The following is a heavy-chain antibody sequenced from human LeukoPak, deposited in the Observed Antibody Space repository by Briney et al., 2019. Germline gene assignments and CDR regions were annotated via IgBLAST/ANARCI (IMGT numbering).Heavy chain of an antibody. CDR2: IWYDGSNK. V-gene: IGHV3-33*01. CDR1: GFTFSSYS. Sequence: GGSLRLSCAASGFTFSSYSMHWVRQAPGKGLEWVAVIWYDGSNKYYADSVKGRFTISRDNSKNTLYLQMNSLRAEDTAVYYCARDGGYGSGTDYYGMDVWGQGTTVTVSS. CDR3: ARDGGYGSGTDYYGMDV. D-gene: IGHD3-10*01. J-gene: IGHJ6*02.